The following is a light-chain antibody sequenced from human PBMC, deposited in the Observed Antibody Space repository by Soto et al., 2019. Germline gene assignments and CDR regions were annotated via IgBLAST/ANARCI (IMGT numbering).Light chain of an antibody. J-gene: IGKJ1*01. CDR3: QKYSTYTPRT. V-gene: IGKV1-5*03. CDR2: KAS. Sequence: DIQMPRSPSTLPASVGDRVTITCRASQSISIWLAWYQQKPGKAPQILIYKASSLESGVPSRFSGSGSGTEFTLTIRSLQPDDFATYYCQKYSTYTPRTVGKGNKVAIK. CDR1: QSISIW.